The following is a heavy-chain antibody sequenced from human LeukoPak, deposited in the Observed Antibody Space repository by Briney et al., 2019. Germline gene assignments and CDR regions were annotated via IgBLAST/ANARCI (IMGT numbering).Heavy chain of an antibody. J-gene: IGHJ1*01. CDR2: VDPEDGET. V-gene: IGHV1-69-2*01. D-gene: IGHD2-2*01. CDR1: GYTFTEYY. Sequence: ASVKVSCKVSGYTFTEYYMHWVQQAPGKGREWMGLVDPEDGETIYAEKFQGRVTITADTSTDTAYMELSSLRSEDTAVYYCATDPAVVPAATEYFQHWGQGTLVTVSS. CDR3: ATDPAVVPAATEYFQH.